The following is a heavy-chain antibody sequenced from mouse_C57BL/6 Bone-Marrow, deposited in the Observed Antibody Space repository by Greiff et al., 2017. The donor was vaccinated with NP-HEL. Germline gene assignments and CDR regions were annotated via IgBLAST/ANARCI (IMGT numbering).Heavy chain of an antibody. J-gene: IGHJ1*03. Sequence: QVQLQQPGAELVKPGASVKMSCKASGYTFTSYWITWVKQRPGQGLEWIGDIYPGSGSTNYNEKFKSKATLTVDTSSSTAYMQLSSLTSEDSAVYYCARDYGSSPHSYWYFDVWGTGTTVTGSS. CDR3: ARDYGSSPHSYWYFDV. D-gene: IGHD1-1*01. CDR1: GYTFTSYW. CDR2: IYPGSGST. V-gene: IGHV1-55*01.